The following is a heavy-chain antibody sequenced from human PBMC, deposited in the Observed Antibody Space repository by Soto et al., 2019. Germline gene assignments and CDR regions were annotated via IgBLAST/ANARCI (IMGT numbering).Heavy chain of an antibody. V-gene: IGHV4-59*01. D-gene: IGHD3-10*01. CDR2: IYHNGNT. J-gene: IGHJ4*02. Sequence: AETLYLPCTVSVASISSYYWSWIRQPPGEGLEWMAYIYHNGNTNYNPSLMNRVTISLDTSRNQFSLSLSSVTAADTALYYCATETSGSPGDSWGQGVMVTVSS. CDR1: VASISSYY. CDR3: ATETSGSPGDS.